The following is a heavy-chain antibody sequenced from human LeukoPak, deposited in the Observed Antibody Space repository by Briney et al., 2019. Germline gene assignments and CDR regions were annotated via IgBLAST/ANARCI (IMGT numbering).Heavy chain of an antibody. CDR2: IIPIFGTA. J-gene: IGHJ4*02. CDR1: GGTFRNYA. V-gene: IGHV1-69*13. Sequence: SVKVSCKASGGTFRNYAISWVQQAPGQGLEWMGGIIPIFGTADYAQKFQGRVTITADESTSTAYMELSSLRAEDTAVYYCARDLIGSRSSYSSSAWDYWGQGTLVTVSS. D-gene: IGHD3-22*01. CDR3: ARDLIGSRSSYSSSAWDY.